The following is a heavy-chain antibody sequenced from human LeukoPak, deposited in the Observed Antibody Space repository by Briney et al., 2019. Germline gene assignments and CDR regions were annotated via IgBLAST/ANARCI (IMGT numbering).Heavy chain of an antibody. V-gene: IGHV1-2*02. CDR1: GYTFTGYY. CDR2: INPNSGGT. D-gene: IGHD1-26*01. Sequence: ASVKVSCKASGYTFTGYYMHWVRQAPGQGLEWMGWINPNSGGTNYAQKFQGRVTMTRDTSISTAYMELSRLRSDDTAVYYCARAGLGRELPSTDYWGQGTLVTVSS. J-gene: IGHJ4*02. CDR3: ARAGLGRELPSTDY.